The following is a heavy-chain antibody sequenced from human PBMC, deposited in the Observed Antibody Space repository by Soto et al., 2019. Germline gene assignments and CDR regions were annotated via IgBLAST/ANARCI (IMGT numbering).Heavy chain of an antibody. J-gene: IGHJ6*02. D-gene: IGHD3-10*01. CDR2: IYPGDSDT. CDR3: ASISSGSYYNYYGMDV. V-gene: IGHV5-51*01. CDR1: VYSLTSYW. Sequence: PGESLKISCKGSVYSLTSYWIGWVRQMPGKGLEWMGIIYPGDSDTRYSPSFQGQVTISADQSISTAYLQWSSLKASDTAMYYCASISSGSYYNYYGMDVWGQGTTVTVSS.